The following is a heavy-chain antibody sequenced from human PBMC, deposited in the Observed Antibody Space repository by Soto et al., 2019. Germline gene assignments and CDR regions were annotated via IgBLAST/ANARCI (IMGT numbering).Heavy chain of an antibody. V-gene: IGHV5-51*01. D-gene: IGHD6-19*01. CDR1: GYSFTSYW. CDR3: ATGIAVAAGLWDAFDI. Sequence: PGESLKISCKGSGYSFTSYWIGWVRQMPGKGLEWMGIIYPGDSDTRYSPSFQGQVTISADKSISTAYLQWSSLKASDTAMYYCATGIAVAAGLWDAFDIWGQGTMVTVSS. J-gene: IGHJ3*02. CDR2: IYPGDSDT.